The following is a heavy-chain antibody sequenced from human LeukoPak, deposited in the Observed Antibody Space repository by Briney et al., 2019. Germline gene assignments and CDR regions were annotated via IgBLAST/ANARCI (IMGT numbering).Heavy chain of an antibody. CDR2: ISSSGSTI. CDR3: AKGGSYRSQPYFDY. Sequence: GGSLRLSCAASGFTFSSYEMNWVRQAPGKGLEWVSYISSSGSTIYYADSVKGRFTISRDNAKNSLYLQMNSLRAEDTAVYYCAKGGSYRSQPYFDYWGRGTPVTVSS. D-gene: IGHD3-16*02. CDR1: GFTFSSYE. J-gene: IGHJ4*02. V-gene: IGHV3-48*03.